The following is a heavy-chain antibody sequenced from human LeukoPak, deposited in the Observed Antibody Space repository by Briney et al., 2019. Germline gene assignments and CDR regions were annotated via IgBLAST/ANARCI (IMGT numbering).Heavy chain of an antibody. CDR3: ARVGTSSWYV. J-gene: IGHJ4*02. V-gene: IGHV3-7*01. Sequence: GGSLRLSCAASGFTFSSYRMTWVRQAPGKGLEWVANMDEDGGDIYYVDSVKGRFTISRDNAKKSLYLQMNSLRAKDTAVYYCARVGTSSWYVWGQGTLVTVSS. D-gene: IGHD6-13*01. CDR1: GFTFSSYR. CDR2: MDEDGGDI.